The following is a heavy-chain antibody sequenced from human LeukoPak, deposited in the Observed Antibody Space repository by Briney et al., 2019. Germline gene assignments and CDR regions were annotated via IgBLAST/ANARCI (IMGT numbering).Heavy chain of an antibody. CDR2: ISGSGGST. J-gene: IGHJ4*02. V-gene: IGHV3-23*01. CDR3: AKKVGDFWSGYYVDFDY. Sequence: GGSLRLSCAASGFTFSSYAMSWVRQAPGRGLEWVSAISGSGGSTYYADSVKGRFTISRDNSKNTLYLQMNSLRAEDTAVYYCAKKVGDFWSGYYVDFDYWGQGTLVTVSS. D-gene: IGHD3-3*01. CDR1: GFTFSSYA.